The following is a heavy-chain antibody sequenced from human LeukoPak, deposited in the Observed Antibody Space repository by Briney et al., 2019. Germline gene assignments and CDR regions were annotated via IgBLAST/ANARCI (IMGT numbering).Heavy chain of an antibody. CDR3: ARDNSEGQWLVGNWFDP. J-gene: IGHJ5*02. D-gene: IGHD6-19*01. CDR2: ISSSSSYI. CDR1: GFTVSSNS. Sequence: GGSLRLSCAASGFTVSSNSMNWVRQAPGKGLEWVSSISSSSSYIYYADSVKGRFTISRDNARNSLYLQMNSLRAEDTAVYYCARDNSEGQWLVGNWFDPWGQGTLVTVSS. V-gene: IGHV3-21*01.